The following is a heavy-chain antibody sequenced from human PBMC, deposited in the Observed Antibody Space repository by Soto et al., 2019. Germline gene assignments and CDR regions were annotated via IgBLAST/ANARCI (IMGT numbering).Heavy chain of an antibody. V-gene: IGHV5-51*01. Sequence: GESLKISCQASGYTFIYFWVAWVRQVPGKGLEWMGVIYPGASDIRYSPSFEGHVTISADKSTNTAYLQWSSLEAADTAIYYCARQGTSRGSDYAAFDFCGQGTLVTVSS. CDR2: IYPGASDI. D-gene: IGHD3-10*01. CDR3: ARQGTSRGSDYAAFDF. J-gene: IGHJ4*02. CDR1: GYTFIYFW.